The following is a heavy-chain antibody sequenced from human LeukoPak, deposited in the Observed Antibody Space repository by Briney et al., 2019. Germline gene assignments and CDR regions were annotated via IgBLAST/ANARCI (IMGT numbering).Heavy chain of an antibody. CDR2: MNPNSGNT. J-gene: IGHJ4*02. V-gene: IGHV1-8*01. D-gene: IGHD6-19*01. Sequence: ASVKVSCKASGYTFTACDINWVRQAPGQGLEWMGWMNPNSGNTGYGQSFQGRITMTRDISIGTAYMELSNLASEDTAIYYCTRGSSGRRDNWGQGTLVTVSA. CDR3: TRGSSGRRDN. CDR1: GYTFTACD.